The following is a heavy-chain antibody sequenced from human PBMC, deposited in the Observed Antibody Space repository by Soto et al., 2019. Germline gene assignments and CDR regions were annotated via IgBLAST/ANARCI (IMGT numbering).Heavy chain of an antibody. V-gene: IGHV3-74*03. Sequence: GGSLRLSCAAAGFDFSNSWMHWVRQVPGKGLVWVSHINSDGSSTTYADSVKGRFTISRDNARTTVYLQLDSLRVEDTAVYYCARDKSYALAVWGQGTTVTVSS. CDR3: ARDKSYALAV. J-gene: IGHJ6*02. D-gene: IGHD4-17*01. CDR1: GFDFSNSW. CDR2: INSDGSST.